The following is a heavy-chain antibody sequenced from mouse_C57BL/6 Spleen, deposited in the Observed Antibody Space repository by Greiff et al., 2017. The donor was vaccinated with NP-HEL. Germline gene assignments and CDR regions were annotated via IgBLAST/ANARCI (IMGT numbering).Heavy chain of an antibody. J-gene: IGHJ1*03. CDR2: IWWDDDK. Sequence: QVTLKESGPGILQPSQTLSLTCSFSGFSLSTFGMGVGWIRQPSGKGLEWLAHIWWDDDKYYNPALKSRLTISKDTSKNQVFLKIANVDTADTATYYCARIIYYGSSYVGYFDVWGTGTTVTVSS. V-gene: IGHV8-8*01. CDR1: GFSLSTFGMG. D-gene: IGHD1-1*01. CDR3: ARIIYYGSSYVGYFDV.